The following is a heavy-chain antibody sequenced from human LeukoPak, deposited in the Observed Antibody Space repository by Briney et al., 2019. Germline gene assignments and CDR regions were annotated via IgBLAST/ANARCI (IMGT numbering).Heavy chain of an antibody. J-gene: IGHJ4*02. D-gene: IGHD3-10*01. V-gene: IGHV3-23*01. Sequence: PGGSLRLSCAASGFTLSRHAMNWVRQAPGKGLEWVSAISGSGGSTYYADSVKGRFTISRDFSKNTLYLQMSSLRAQDTAVYYCARLSYYNHPNDYYFDYWGQGTLVTVSS. CDR3: ARLSYYNHPNDYYFDY. CDR1: GFTLSRHA. CDR2: ISGSGGST.